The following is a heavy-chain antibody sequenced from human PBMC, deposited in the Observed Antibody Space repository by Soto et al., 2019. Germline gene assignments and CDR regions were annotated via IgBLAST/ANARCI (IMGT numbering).Heavy chain of an antibody. J-gene: IGHJ4*02. CDR2: TYWDDDQ. V-gene: IGHV2-5*02. CDR1: GFSLTTIGVS. CDR3: ARSTSENFWSGPFDY. D-gene: IGHD3-3*01. Sequence: QITLKESGPTLLRPTQTLTLPCSFSGFSLTTIGVSVGWIRQPPGKALEWLALTYWDDDQRYSPSLKTRLTVTKDTSKNQVVLAMTNMDPVDTGTYYCARSTSENFWSGPFDYWGPGIVVTVSS.